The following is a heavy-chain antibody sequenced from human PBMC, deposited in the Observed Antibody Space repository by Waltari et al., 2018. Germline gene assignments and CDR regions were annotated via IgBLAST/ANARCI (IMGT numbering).Heavy chain of an antibody. CDR1: GGSISSSTW. CDR2: IYHSGST. D-gene: IGHD5-12*01. J-gene: IGHJ4*02. V-gene: IGHV4-4*02. CDR3: AREGTPVATIFDY. Sequence: QVQLQESGPGLVKPSGTLSLPCAVSGGSISSSTWWSWVRQPPGKGLEWSGEIYHSGSTNYNPSLKSRVTISVDKSKNQFSLKLSSVTAADTAVYYCAREGTPVATIFDYWGQGTLVTVSS.